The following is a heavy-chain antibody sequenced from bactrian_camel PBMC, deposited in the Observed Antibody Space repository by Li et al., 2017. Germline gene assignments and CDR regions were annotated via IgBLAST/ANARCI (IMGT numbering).Heavy chain of an antibody. CDR2: INSVRTDGGSRTDGST. CDR1: GFTFEYTV. CDR3: AAGYGLVACGVNQGDEKDYNI. J-gene: IGHJ4*01. Sequence: HVQLVESGGGSVQAGETLRLCCTASGFTFEYTVMGWYRQAPGNECELVTSINSVRTDGGSRTDGSTYYADSVKGRYNISQNNAKNEMYLQMNSLKPEDTAMYYCAAGYGLVACGVNQGDEKDYNIWGHGTQVTVS. V-gene: IGHV3S63*01. D-gene: IGHD5*01.